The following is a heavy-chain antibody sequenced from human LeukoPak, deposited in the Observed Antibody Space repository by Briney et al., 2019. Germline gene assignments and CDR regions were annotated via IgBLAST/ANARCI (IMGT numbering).Heavy chain of an antibody. Sequence: PAGSLRLSCAASGFIFSSQSMNWVRQAPGKGLEWVAYIKSDSSIIYYADSVKGRFTISRDNARKSLYLQMNSLRAEDTAVYYCARGLGSYAYKGHAFDIWGQGTTVTVSS. V-gene: IGHV3-48*01. CDR3: ARGLGSYAYKGHAFDI. J-gene: IGHJ3*02. CDR1: GFIFSSQS. CDR2: IKSDSSII. D-gene: IGHD3-16*01.